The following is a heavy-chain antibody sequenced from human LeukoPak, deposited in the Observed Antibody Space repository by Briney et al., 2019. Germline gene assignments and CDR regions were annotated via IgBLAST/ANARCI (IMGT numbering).Heavy chain of an antibody. V-gene: IGHV3-7*01. CDR3: ARGRGIGA. CDR1: GFTFSGFW. J-gene: IGHJ6*02. CDR2: INEDGSEK. Sequence: GGSLRPTCAASGFTFSGFWMTWVRQAPGKGLEWVANINEDGSEKYYVYSVKGRCTISRDNAKKSLSLQMNSLRAEDMGVYYCARGRGIGAWGQGTTVTVSS.